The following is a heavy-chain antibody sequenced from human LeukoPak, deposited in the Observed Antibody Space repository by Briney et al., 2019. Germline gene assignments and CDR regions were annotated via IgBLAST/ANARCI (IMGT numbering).Heavy chain of an antibody. CDR1: GFTFSSYS. CDR2: ISSSSSYI. Sequence: GGSLRLSCAASGFTFSSYSMNWVRQAPGKGLEWVSSISSSSSYIYNADSVKGRFTISRDNAKNSLYLQMNSLRAEDTAVYYCASPRYDFWRGPTPIFDYWGQGTLVTVSS. D-gene: IGHD3-3*01. CDR3: ASPRYDFWRGPTPIFDY. V-gene: IGHV3-21*01. J-gene: IGHJ4*02.